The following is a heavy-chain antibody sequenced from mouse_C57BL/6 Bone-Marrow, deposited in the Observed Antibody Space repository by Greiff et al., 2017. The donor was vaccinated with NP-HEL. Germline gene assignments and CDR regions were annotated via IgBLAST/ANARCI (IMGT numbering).Heavy chain of an antibody. V-gene: IGHV1-52*01. Sequence: QVTLKVSGAELVRPGSSVKLSCKASGYTFTSYWMHWVKQRPIQGLEWIGNIDPSDSETHYNQKFKDKATLTVDKSSSTAYMQLSSLTSEDSAVYYSAQGGRYDGYYWGQGTTLTVSS. J-gene: IGHJ2*01. CDR3: AQGGRYDGYY. D-gene: IGHD2-3*01. CDR1: GYTFTSYW. CDR2: IDPSDSET.